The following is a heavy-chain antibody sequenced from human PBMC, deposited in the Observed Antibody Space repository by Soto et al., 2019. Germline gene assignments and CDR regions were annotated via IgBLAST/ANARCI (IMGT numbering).Heavy chain of an antibody. CDR1: GYSVSSNTAA. J-gene: IGHJ4*02. CDR2: TYYRSNWRH. V-gene: IGHV6-1*01. CDR3: ARGVAGSGFDL. D-gene: IGHD6-19*01. Sequence: PSQTLSLTCAISGYSVSSNTAALNLIRSSPSRGLEWLGRTYYRSNWRHDYAVSVKSRITVNPDTSKNHFSLQLNSVTPDDTAVYYCARGVAGSGFDLWGQGTLVTVS.